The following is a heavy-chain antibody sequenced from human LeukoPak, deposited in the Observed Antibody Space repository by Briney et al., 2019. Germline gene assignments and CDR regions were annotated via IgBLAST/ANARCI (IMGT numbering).Heavy chain of an antibody. CDR3: ARDATIFGQGY. D-gene: IGHD3-3*01. V-gene: IGHV4-4*02. CDR2: IYHSGTT. Sequence: PSETLSLTCAVSGDSISSSNWWSWVRQPPGKGLEWIGEIYHSGTTNYNPSLKSRVTISVDTSKNQFSLKLSSVTAADTAVYYCARDATIFGQGYWGQGTLVTVSS. CDR1: GDSISSSNW. J-gene: IGHJ4*02.